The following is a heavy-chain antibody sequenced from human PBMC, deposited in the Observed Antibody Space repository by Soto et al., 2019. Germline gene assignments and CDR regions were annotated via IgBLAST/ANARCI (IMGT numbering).Heavy chain of an antibody. Sequence: PSETLSLTCAVSGGSISSGGYSWSWIRQPPGKGLEWIGYIYHSGSTYYNPSLKSRVTISVDRSKNQFSLKLSSVTAADTAVYYCARGRSFRTHNWFDPWGQGTLVTVSS. CDR3: ARGRSFRTHNWFDP. CDR2: IYHSGST. J-gene: IGHJ5*02. CDR1: GGSISSGGYS. V-gene: IGHV4-30-2*01.